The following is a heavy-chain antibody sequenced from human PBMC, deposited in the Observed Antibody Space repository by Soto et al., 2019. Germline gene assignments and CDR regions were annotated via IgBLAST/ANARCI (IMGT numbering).Heavy chain of an antibody. J-gene: IGHJ5*02. D-gene: IGHD2-15*01. V-gene: IGHV1-69*13. CDR2: IIPIFGTA. Sequence: SVKVSCKASGGTFSSYAISWVRQAPGQGLEWMGGIIPIFGTANYAQKFQGRVTITADESTSTAYMELSSLRSEDTAVYYCARDASGFEVVAANPGRSWFDPWGQGTLVTVSS. CDR1: GGTFSSYA. CDR3: ARDASGFEVVAANPGRSWFDP.